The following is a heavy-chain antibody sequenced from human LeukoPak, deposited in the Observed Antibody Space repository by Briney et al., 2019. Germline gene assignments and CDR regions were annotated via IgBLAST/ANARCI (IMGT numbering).Heavy chain of an antibody. CDR3: ARASTIDY. CDR1: GFTFTSYW. CDR2: IKQDGSEK. D-gene: IGHD2-2*01. V-gene: IGHV3-7*01. J-gene: IGHJ4*02. Sequence: GGSLRLSCAASGFTFTSYWMTWVRQAPGKGLEWVANIKQDGSEKYYVDSVRGRFAISRDNAKNSLYLQMNSLRAEGTAVYYCARASTIDYWGQGTLVTVSS.